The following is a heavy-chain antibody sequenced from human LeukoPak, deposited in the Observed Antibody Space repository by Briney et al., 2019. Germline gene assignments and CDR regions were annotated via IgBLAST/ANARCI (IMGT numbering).Heavy chain of an antibody. D-gene: IGHD2-2*01. CDR1: GFTFSSYA. V-gene: IGHV3-23*01. J-gene: IGHJ5*02. Sequence: GGSLRLSCAASGFTFSSYARSWVRQAPGKGLEWVSAISGSGGSTYYADSVKGRFTISRDNSKNTLYLQMNSLRAEDTAVYYCAKGPTKGYCSSTSCYVVDWFDPWGQGTLVTVSS. CDR3: AKGPTKGYCSSTSCYVVDWFDP. CDR2: ISGSGGST.